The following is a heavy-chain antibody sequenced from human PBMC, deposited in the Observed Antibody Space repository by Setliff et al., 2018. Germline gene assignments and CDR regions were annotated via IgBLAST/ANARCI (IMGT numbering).Heavy chain of an antibody. CDR2: IYHSGRT. CDR1: GGSFSGYF. Sequence: SETLSLTCAVYGGSFSGYFWTWIRQPPGKGLEWIGSIYHSGRTYDNPSLKSRVSISVDTSKNQFSLKLSSVTAADTAVYYCARESRYYYDNLGTLDYWGQGTLVTVSS. D-gene: IGHD3-22*01. J-gene: IGHJ4*02. V-gene: IGHV4-34*01. CDR3: ARESRYYYDNLGTLDY.